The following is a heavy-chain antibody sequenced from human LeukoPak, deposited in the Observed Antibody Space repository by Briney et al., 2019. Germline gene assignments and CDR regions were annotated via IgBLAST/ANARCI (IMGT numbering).Heavy chain of an antibody. J-gene: IGHJ4*02. Sequence: ASVKVSCKASGYTFTSCDINWVRQATGQGLEWMGWMNPTSANTGYAQNFQGRVTMTRNTSISTAYMELSSLRSEDTAVYYCAIRFSRGSGSAIDYWGQGTLVTVS. D-gene: IGHD3-10*01. V-gene: IGHV1-8*01. CDR1: GYTFTSCD. CDR2: MNPTSANT. CDR3: AIRFSRGSGSAIDY.